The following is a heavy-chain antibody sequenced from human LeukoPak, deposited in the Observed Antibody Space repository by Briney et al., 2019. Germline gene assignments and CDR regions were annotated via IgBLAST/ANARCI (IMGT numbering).Heavy chain of an antibody. CDR2: ISSSSSYI. CDR3: ARESAGYCSGGSCYDKLDY. CDR1: GFTFRSFG. Sequence: GGSLRLSCAASGFTFRSFGMHWVRQAPGKGLEWVSSISSSSSYIYYADSVKGRFTISRDNAKNSLYLQMNSLRAEDTAVYYCARESAGYCSGGSCYDKLDYWGQGTLVTVSS. V-gene: IGHV3-21*01. J-gene: IGHJ4*02. D-gene: IGHD2-15*01.